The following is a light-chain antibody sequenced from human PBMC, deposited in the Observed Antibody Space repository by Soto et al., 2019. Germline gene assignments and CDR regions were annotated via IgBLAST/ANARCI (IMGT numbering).Light chain of an antibody. CDR3: QQRDFWPRT. J-gene: IGKJ2*02. CDR2: DAS. CDR1: HSVSSH. Sequence: EVVLTQSPATLSLSPGERAALSCRASHSVSSHLAWYQQKPGQAPTLLIYDASNRAAGIPARFSGSGSGTDCTLTISSLEPEDFAVYYYQQRDFWPRTFGQGTKLEIK. V-gene: IGKV3-11*01.